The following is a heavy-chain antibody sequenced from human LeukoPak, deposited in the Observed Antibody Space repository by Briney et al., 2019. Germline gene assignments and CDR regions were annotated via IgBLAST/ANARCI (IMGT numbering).Heavy chain of an antibody. D-gene: IGHD6-19*01. Sequence: GGSLRLSCAASGFTLSSYSMHWVRQAPGKGLEFVSAISYNGDRYYANSVKGRFTISRDISKNTLYLQMGSLRPEDMAVYYCARVDSGSACASWGQGILVTVSS. CDR1: GFTLSSYS. J-gene: IGHJ1*01. V-gene: IGHV3-64*01. CDR3: ARVDSGSACAS. CDR2: ISYNGDR.